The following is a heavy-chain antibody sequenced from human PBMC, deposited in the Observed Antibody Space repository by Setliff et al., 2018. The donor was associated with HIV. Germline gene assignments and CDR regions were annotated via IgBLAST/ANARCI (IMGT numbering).Heavy chain of an antibody. D-gene: IGHD3-9*01. CDR1: GTSISSSTDY. CDR3: ARGFPSDILTAKGDWFDP. J-gene: IGHJ5*02. CDR2: RYYSGST. V-gene: IGHV4-39*07. Sequence: SETLSLTCTVSGTSISSSTDYWGWIRQSPGKGLEWIGSRYYSGSTYQNPSLKSRVTISVDTSKNQISLKVSSVTAADTAVYYCARGFPSDILTAKGDWFDPWGQGTLVTVSS.